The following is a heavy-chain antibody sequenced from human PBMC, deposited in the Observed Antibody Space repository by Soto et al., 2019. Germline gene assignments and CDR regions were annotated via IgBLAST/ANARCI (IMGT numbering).Heavy chain of an antibody. CDR2: ISAYNGKT. CDR3: ARAGWELRNYYYYGMDV. J-gene: IGHJ6*02. V-gene: IGHV1-18*01. CDR1: GYTFTSYG. Sequence: QVQLVQSGAEVKKPGASVKVSCKASGYTFTSYGISWVRQAPGQGLEWMGWISAYNGKTNYAQKLQGRGTMTTDTSTSTAYMELRSLRSDDTAVYYCARAGWELRNYYYYGMDVWGQGTTVTVSS. D-gene: IGHD1-26*01.